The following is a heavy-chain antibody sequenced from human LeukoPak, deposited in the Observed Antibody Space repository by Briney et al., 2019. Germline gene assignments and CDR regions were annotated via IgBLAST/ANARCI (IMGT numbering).Heavy chain of an antibody. D-gene: IGHD3-10*01. Sequence: GGSLRLSCVASGFTFSTYSMNWVRQAPGKGLEWVSYISFSTSTIYYADSVKGRFTISRDNAKNALYLRMNSLRAEDTAMYYCARDTHYYGSGSPAFDIWGQGTMVTVSS. J-gene: IGHJ3*02. CDR1: GFTFSTYS. CDR2: ISFSTSTI. CDR3: ARDTHYYGSGSPAFDI. V-gene: IGHV3-48*01.